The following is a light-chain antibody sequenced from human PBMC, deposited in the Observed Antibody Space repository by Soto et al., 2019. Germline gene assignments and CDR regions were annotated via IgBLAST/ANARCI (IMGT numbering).Light chain of an antibody. CDR3: HHYGVSPIP. CDR1: QSVSTN. V-gene: IGKV3-20*01. CDR2: GAS. J-gene: IGKJ2*01. Sequence: TQSNDTLSVSPGERATLSCRASQSVSTNAAWYQHKPGQAPRLLIYGASTRATGIPDRFSGSGSGTDFTLTISRLEPEDFAVYYCHHYGVSPIPFG.